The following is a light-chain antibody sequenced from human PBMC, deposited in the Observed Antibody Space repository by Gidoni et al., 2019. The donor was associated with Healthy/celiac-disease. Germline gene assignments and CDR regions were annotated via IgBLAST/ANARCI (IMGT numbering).Light chain of an antibody. J-gene: IGLJ2*01. V-gene: IGLV2-14*01. Sequence: QSALTQPASVSGSPGQSSTISCTGTSSDVGGYNYVSWYTQHPGKAPKLMSYDVSNRPSGVSNRFSGSKSGNTASLTISGLQAEDEADYYCSSYTSSSTLVFGGGTKLTVL. CDR1: SSDVGGYNY. CDR3: SSYTSSSTLV. CDR2: DVS.